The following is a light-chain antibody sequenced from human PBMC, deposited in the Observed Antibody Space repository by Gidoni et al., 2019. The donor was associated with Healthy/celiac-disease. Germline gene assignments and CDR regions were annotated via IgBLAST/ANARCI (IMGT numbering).Light chain of an antibody. CDR3: QQYGSSPNT. Sequence: IVFPQSPGTLSLSPGERATLPCRASQSVSSSYLSWYQQKPGQAPRLLMYGASSMATGIPDRFSGSGSGTDFTLTISRLEPKDFAVYYCQQYGSSPNTFGQGTKLEIK. CDR1: QSVSSSY. J-gene: IGKJ2*01. CDR2: GAS. V-gene: IGKV3-20*01.